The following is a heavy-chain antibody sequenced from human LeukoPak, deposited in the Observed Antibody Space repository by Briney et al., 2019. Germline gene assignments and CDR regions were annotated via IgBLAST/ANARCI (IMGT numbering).Heavy chain of an antibody. D-gene: IGHD6-6*01. CDR1: GGSISSGSYY. Sequence: SETLSLTCTVSGGSISSGSYYWSWIRQPAGKELEWIGRIYTSGSTNYNPSLKSRVTISVDTSKNQFSLKLSSVTAADTAVYYCAREIDSSSHWFDPWGQGTLVTVSS. CDR2: IYTSGST. V-gene: IGHV4-61*02. J-gene: IGHJ5*02. CDR3: AREIDSSSHWFDP.